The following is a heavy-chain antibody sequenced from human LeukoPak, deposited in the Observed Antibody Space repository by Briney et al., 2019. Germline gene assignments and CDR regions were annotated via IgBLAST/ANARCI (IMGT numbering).Heavy chain of an antibody. V-gene: IGHV3-20*04. D-gene: IGHD3/OR15-3a*01. Sequence: PGGSLRLSXAASGFTFDDYGMSWVRQAPGKGLEWVSGINWNGGSTGYADSVKGRFTISRDNAKNSLYLQMNSLRAEDTALYYCARALPTVERDLFDYWGQGTLVTVSS. CDR2: INWNGGST. J-gene: IGHJ4*02. CDR3: ARALPTVERDLFDY. CDR1: GFTFDDYG.